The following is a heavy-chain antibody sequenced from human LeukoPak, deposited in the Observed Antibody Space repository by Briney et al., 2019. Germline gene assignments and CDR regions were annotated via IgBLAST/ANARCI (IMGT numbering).Heavy chain of an antibody. Sequence: PGGSLRLSCAASGFPVGSYGMHWVRQAPGKGLEWVSAISGSGGSTYYADSVKGRFTISRDNSKNTLYLQMNSLRAEDTAVYYCAKSGPFDYWGQGTLVTVSS. J-gene: IGHJ4*02. V-gene: IGHV3-23*01. CDR1: GFPVGSYG. CDR2: ISGSGGST. D-gene: IGHD3-10*01. CDR3: AKSGPFDY.